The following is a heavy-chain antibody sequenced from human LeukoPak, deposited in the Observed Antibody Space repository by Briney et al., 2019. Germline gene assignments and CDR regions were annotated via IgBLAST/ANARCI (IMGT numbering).Heavy chain of an antibody. CDR1: GFTFDDYA. CDR2: FSGDGVNT. V-gene: IGHV3-43*02. CDR3: AKDIHDRGYADC. J-gene: IGHJ4*02. Sequence: PGGSLRLSCAASGFTFDDYAMHWVRPAPGKGPEWVSLFSGDGVNTYYADYVKGRFTISRDNSKNSLYLQMNSLRSEDTALYYCAKDIHDRGYADCWGQRTLVTVSS. D-gene: IGHD3-22*01.